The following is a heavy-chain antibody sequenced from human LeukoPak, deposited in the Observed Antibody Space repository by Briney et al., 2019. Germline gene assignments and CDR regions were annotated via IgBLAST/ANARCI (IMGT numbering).Heavy chain of an antibody. CDR1: GASISIISYY. CDR3: ARDPYYDILTGYLIRGAFDI. CDR2: IYYSGNT. J-gene: IGHJ3*02. Sequence: SETLSLTCTVSGASISIISYYWGWIRQPPGKGLEWIGSIYYSGNTYYNPSLKSRVTISVDTSKNQFSLKLNSVTAADTAVYYCARDPYYDILTGYLIRGAFDIWGLGTVVTVSS. D-gene: IGHD3-9*01. V-gene: IGHV4-39*07.